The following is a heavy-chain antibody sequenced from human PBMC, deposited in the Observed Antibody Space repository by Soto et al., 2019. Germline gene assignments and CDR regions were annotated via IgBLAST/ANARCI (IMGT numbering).Heavy chain of an antibody. V-gene: IGHV3-30*03. Sequence: HPGGSLRLSCAASGFTSSSYGMHWVRQAPGKGLEWVAVISYDGSNKYYADSVKGRFTISRDNSKNTLYLQMNSLRAEDTAVYYCAMGRRSRLGPFDYWGQGTLVTVSS. J-gene: IGHJ4*02. CDR1: GFTSSSYG. CDR2: ISYDGSNK. D-gene: IGHD6-19*01. CDR3: AMGRRSRLGPFDY.